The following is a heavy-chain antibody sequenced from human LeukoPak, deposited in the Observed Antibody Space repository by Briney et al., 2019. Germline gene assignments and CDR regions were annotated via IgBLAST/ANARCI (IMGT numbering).Heavy chain of an antibody. D-gene: IGHD3-3*01. CDR3: ARDFTF. CDR1: GGSFSGYY. CDR2: INHSGST. J-gene: IGHJ4*02. V-gene: IGHV4-34*01. Sequence: SETLSLTCAVYGGSFSGYYWSWIRQPPGKGLEWIGEINHSGSTNYNPSLKSRVTISVEPSKNQFSLKLSSVTAADTAVYYCARDFTFWGQGTLVTVSS.